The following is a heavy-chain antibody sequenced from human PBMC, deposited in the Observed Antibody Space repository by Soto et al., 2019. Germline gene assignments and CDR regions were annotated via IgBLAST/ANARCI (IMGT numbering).Heavy chain of an antibody. J-gene: IGHJ4*02. CDR2: IIPIFDTS. CDR3: ARDQGDDYGGSYFDW. V-gene: IGHV1-69*15. CDR1: GGTFISYG. Sequence: QVQLAQSGAEVKKPGSSVRVSCKASGGTFISYGISWVRQAPGQGLEWMGRIIPIFDTSNYAQKFHDRLIITADESTSIDYMELSSLSSEDTAVYYCARDQGDDYGGSYFDWWGQGTLVNVYS. D-gene: IGHD2-15*01.